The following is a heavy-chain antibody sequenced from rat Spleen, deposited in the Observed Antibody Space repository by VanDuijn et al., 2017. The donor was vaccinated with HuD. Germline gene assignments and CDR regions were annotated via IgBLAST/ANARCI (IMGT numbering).Heavy chain of an antibody. V-gene: IGHV5-17*01. CDR2: LVDDGSNT. Sequence: EVQLVESGGGLVQPGRPLKLSCSASGFTFSDYTMAWVRQAPKTGLEWVAALVDDGSNTFYRDSVKVRLTITRNNAKRTLYLQVDRLRSEYTAIYYCARPTTGIPFNYWGQGVMVTVSP. J-gene: IGHJ2*01. D-gene: IGHD1-9*01. CDR3: ARPTTGIPFNY. CDR1: GFTFSDYT.